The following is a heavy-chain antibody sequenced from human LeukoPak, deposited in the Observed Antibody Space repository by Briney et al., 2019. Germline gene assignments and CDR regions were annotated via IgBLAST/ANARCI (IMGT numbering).Heavy chain of an antibody. D-gene: IGHD4-17*01. J-gene: IGHJ6*03. Sequence: GGTLRLSCAASEFTFYSYGMSWVRQAPGRGLEWVSSISGSGGTTYYTDSVKGRFTISRDNSMKTLFLQMNSLRAEDTAVYYCAKASGYGDYGYYSYYIDVWGKGTTVTISS. CDR3: AKASGYGDYGYYSYYIDV. V-gene: IGHV3-23*01. CDR2: ISGSGGTT. CDR1: EFTFYSYG.